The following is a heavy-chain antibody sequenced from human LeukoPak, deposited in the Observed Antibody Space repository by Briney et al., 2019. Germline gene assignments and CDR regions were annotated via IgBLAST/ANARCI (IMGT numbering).Heavy chain of an antibody. CDR2: IYYSGST. D-gene: IGHD6-13*01. CDR3: ARDLGSSWYGNYYYYGMDV. Sequence: SETLSLTCTVSGGSISIYYWSWIRQPPGKGLEWIGYIYYSGSTNYNPSLKSRVTISVDTSKNQFSLKLSSVTAADTAVYYCARDLGSSWYGNYYYYGMDVWGQGTTVTVSS. V-gene: IGHV4-59*01. J-gene: IGHJ6*02. CDR1: GGSISIYY.